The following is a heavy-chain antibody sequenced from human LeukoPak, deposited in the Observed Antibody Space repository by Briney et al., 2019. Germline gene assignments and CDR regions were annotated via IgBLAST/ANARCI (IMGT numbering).Heavy chain of an antibody. CDR3: VRAYYGSGNTYYFDY. J-gene: IGHJ4*02. D-gene: IGHD3-10*01. Sequence: SETLSLTCTVSGGSISSSSYYWGWIRQPPGKGLEWIGSIYYSGSTYYNPSLKSRVTISVDTSKNQFSLKLSSVTAADTAVYYCVRAYYGSGNTYYFDYWGQGTLVTVSS. CDR2: IYYSGST. V-gene: IGHV4-39*07. CDR1: GGSISSSSYY.